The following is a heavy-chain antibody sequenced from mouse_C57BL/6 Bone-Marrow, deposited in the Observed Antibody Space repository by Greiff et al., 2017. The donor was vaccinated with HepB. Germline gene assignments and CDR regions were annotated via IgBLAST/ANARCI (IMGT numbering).Heavy chain of an antibody. Sequence: VKVVESGAELARPGASVKLSCKASGYTFTSYGISWVKQRTGQGLEWIGEIYPRSGNTYYNEKFKGKATLTADKSSSTAYMELRSLTSEDSAVYFCLYDYGYFDYWGQGTTLTVSS. CDR3: LYDYGYFDY. CDR1: GYTFTSYG. V-gene: IGHV1-81*01. CDR2: IYPRSGNT. D-gene: IGHD2-4*01. J-gene: IGHJ2*01.